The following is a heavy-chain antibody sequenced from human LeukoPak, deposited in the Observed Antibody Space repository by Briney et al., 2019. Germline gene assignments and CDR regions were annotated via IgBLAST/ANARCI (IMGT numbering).Heavy chain of an antibody. V-gene: IGHV4-39*07. J-gene: IGHJ4*02. Sequence: SETLSLTCIVSGDSMSSSSYYWGWIRQPPGKGLEWIGSIYYSGSTYHNPSLESRVTLSADTSKNQFSLKLRSVTAADTAVYYCARHARGAVAGTVGIDYWGQGTLVTVSS. CDR1: GDSMSSSSYY. D-gene: IGHD6-19*01. CDR2: IYYSGST. CDR3: ARHARGAVAGTVGIDY.